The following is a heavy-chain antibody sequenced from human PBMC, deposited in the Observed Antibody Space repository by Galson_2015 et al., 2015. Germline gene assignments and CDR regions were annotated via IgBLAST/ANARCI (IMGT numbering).Heavy chain of an antibody. CDR2: INWNSGYI. CDR3: AKDKMITTSRHLYFYYAFDF. D-gene: IGHD3-16*01. CDR1: GFTFGNYG. J-gene: IGHJ4*02. Sequence: SLRLACAASGFTFGNYGMHWVRQVPGKGLEWVSGINWNSGYIGYADSVKGRFSISRDNAKNSLYLQMNSLRAEDTALYYCAKDKMITTSRHLYFYYAFDFWGQGTLVTFSS. V-gene: IGHV3-9*01.